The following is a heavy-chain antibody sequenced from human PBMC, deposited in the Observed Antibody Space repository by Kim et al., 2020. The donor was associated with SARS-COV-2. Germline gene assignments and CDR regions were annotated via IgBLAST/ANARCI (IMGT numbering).Heavy chain of an antibody. CDR2: IYTSGST. J-gene: IGHJ6*02. CDR3: ARWEYSRWGYYGMDV. CDR1: GGSISSGSYY. V-gene: IGHV4-61*02. Sequence: SETLSLTCTVSGGSISSGSYYWSWIRQPAGKGLEWIGRIYTSGSTNYNPSLKSRVTISVDTSKNQFSLKLSSVTAADTAVYYCARWEYSRWGYYGMDVWGQGTTVTVSS. D-gene: IGHD6-6*01.